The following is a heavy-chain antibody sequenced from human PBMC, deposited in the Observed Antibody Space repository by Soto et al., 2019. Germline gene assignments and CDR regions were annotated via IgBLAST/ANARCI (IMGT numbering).Heavy chain of an antibody. Sequence: SETLSLTCTVSGGSISSYYWSWIRQPPGKGLEWIGYIYYSGSTNYNPSLKSRATISVDTSKNQFSLKLSSVTAADTAVYYCARLVYYGSGSYYYFDHWGQGTPVTVSS. CDR1: GGSISSYY. D-gene: IGHD3-10*01. V-gene: IGHV4-59*08. J-gene: IGHJ4*02. CDR3: ARLVYYGSGSYYYFDH. CDR2: IYYSGST.